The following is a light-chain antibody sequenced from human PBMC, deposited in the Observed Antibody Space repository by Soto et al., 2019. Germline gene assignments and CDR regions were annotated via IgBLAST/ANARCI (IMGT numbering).Light chain of an antibody. V-gene: IGKV1-5*01. J-gene: IGKJ1*01. CDR3: QSYRNFSWT. Sequence: DIQMTQSPSTLSASVGDRVTITFRASQSVSAWLAWYQQKPGKAPKFLMYDVSTLESGVPLRFSGSGSGTEFTLTINSLQPDDFATYYCQSYRNFSWTFGQGTKVDIK. CDR1: QSVSAW. CDR2: DVS.